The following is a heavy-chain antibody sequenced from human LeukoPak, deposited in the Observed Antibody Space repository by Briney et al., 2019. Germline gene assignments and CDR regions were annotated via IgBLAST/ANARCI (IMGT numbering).Heavy chain of an antibody. D-gene: IGHD2-21*02. CDR2: IKPDGIEK. Sequence: PGGSLRLSCAASGFTFSSYWMSWVRQSPGKGLEWVANIKPDGIEKYFMDSVKGRFTISRDNAKHALYLEMNSLRAEDTAVYYCASYRGGYCGGDCQGGYFDYWGQGALVTVSS. V-gene: IGHV3-7*01. CDR3: ASYRGGYCGGDCQGGYFDY. CDR1: GFTFSSYW. J-gene: IGHJ4*02.